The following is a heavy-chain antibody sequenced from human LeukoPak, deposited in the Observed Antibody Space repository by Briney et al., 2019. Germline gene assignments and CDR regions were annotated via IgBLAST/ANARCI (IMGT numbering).Heavy chain of an antibody. D-gene: IGHD6-19*01. CDR1: GGSISSYY. CDR3: ARGGLAVAVFDY. CDR2: IYYSGST. Sequence: PSETLSLTCTVSGGSISSYYWSWIRQPPGKGLEWIGYIYYSGSTNYNPSLKSRVTISVDTSKNQFSLKLSSVTAADTAVYYCARGGLAVAVFDYWGQGTLVTVSP. J-gene: IGHJ4*02. V-gene: IGHV4-59*01.